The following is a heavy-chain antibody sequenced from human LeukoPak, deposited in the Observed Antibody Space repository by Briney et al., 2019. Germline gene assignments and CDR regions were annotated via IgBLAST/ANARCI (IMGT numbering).Heavy chain of an antibody. Sequence: SETLSLTCTVSGGSISSYYWSWIRQPPGKGLEWIGYIYYSGSTNYNPSLKSRVTISVDTSKNQFSLKLSSVTAADTAVYYCARHLPNDYGDDAAFDIWGQGTMVTVSS. CDR2: IYYSGST. CDR1: GGSISSYY. CDR3: ARHLPNDYGDDAAFDI. J-gene: IGHJ3*02. V-gene: IGHV4-59*08. D-gene: IGHD4-17*01.